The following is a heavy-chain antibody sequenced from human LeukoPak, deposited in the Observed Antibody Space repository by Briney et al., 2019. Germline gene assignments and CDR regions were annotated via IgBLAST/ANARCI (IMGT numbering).Heavy chain of an antibody. J-gene: IGHJ4*02. CDR1: GFTFSSYA. Sequence: PGGSLRLSCAASGFTFSSYAMSWVRQAPGKGLEWVSAISGSGGSTYYADSVKGRFTISRDNSKNTLYLQMNSLRAEDTAVYYCAKVGRRYCSGGSCPVDYWGQGTLVTVSS. CDR2: ISGSGGST. V-gene: IGHV3-23*01. D-gene: IGHD2-15*01. CDR3: AKVGRRYCSGGSCPVDY.